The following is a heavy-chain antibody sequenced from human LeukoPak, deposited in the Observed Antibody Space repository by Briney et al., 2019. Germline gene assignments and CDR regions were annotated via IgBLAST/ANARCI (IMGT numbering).Heavy chain of an antibody. CDR2: IGTAGDT. V-gene: IGHV3-13*01. CDR1: GFTFSDYD. J-gene: IGHJ6*02. D-gene: IGHD3-16*01. Sequence: QPGGSLRLSCAASGFTFSDYDMHWVRQATGKGLEWVSAIGTAGDTYYPGSVKDRFTISRENAKNSFYLQMNSLRVGDTAVYYCARSKVITFGGVNYGMDVWGQGTTVTVSS. CDR3: ARSKVITFGGVNYGMDV.